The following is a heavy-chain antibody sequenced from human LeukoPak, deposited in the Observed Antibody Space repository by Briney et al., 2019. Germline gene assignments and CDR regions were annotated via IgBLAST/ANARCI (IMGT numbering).Heavy chain of an antibody. Sequence: EGSLRLSCAASGFTFSNYAMSWVRQAPGKGLEWVSRISGSGHTTYYTDSVKGRFTISRDTSRNTLYLQMNSLRVEDTAVYYCAREAVAANAFDYWGQGTLVTVSS. CDR2: ISGSGHTT. CDR3: AREAVAANAFDY. V-gene: IGHV3-23*01. J-gene: IGHJ4*02. D-gene: IGHD6-19*01. CDR1: GFTFSNYA.